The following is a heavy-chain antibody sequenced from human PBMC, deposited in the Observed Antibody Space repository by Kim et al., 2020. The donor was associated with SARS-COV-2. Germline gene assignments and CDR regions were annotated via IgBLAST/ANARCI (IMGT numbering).Heavy chain of an antibody. Sequence: SVKVSCKASGGTFSSYAISWVRQAPGQGLEWMGRIIPILGIANYAQKFQGRVTITADKSTSTAYMELSSLRSEDTAVYYCAGWGNWGLGGALDAFDIWGQGTMVTVSS. CDR1: GGTFSSYA. J-gene: IGHJ3*02. CDR3: AGWGNWGLGGALDAFDI. V-gene: IGHV1-69*04. CDR2: IIPILGIA. D-gene: IGHD7-27*01.